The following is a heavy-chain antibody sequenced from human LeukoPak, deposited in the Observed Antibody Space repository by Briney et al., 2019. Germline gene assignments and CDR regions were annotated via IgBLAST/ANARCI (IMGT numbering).Heavy chain of an antibody. J-gene: IGHJ6*03. D-gene: IGHD1-26*01. V-gene: IGHV3-23*01. CDR3: AGPRATTRSYYYYMDV. Sequence: GTLRLSCAASGFIFSNYAMTWVRQAPGKGLEWVSTISGSDGSTYYTDSVKGRFTIFRDDSKNTLYLQMNSLRAEDAAVYYCAGPRATTRSYYYYMDVWGKGTTVTISS. CDR2: ISGSDGST. CDR1: GFIFSNYA.